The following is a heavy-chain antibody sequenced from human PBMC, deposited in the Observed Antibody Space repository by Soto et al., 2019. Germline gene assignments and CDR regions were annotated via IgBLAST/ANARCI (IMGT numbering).Heavy chain of an antibody. J-gene: IGHJ4*02. CDR2: ISSSSSYI. CDR3: ARDFSKALEYYYDGSGYLTPGY. D-gene: IGHD3-22*01. CDR1: GFTFSSYS. Sequence: GGSLRLSCAASGFTFSSYSMNWVRQAPGKGLEWVSSISSSSSYIYYADSVKGRFTISRDNAKNSLYLQMNSLRAEDTAVYYCARDFSKALEYYYDGSGYLTPGYWGQGTLVTVSS. V-gene: IGHV3-21*01.